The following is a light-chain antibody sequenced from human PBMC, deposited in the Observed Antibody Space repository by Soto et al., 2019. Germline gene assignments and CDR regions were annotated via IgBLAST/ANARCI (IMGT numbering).Light chain of an antibody. V-gene: IGKV1-13*02. Sequence: AIQLTQSPSSLSGSVGDRVTITCRASQGISSALAWYQQKPGKAPKLLIYDASSLESGVPSRFSGSGSGTDFTLTISSLQPEDFATYYCQQFNSYPSFGQGTRLEIK. CDR3: QQFNSYPS. CDR1: QGISSA. CDR2: DAS. J-gene: IGKJ5*01.